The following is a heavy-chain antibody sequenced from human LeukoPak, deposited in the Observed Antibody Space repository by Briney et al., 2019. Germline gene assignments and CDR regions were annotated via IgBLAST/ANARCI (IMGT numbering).Heavy chain of an antibody. J-gene: IGHJ4*02. CDR1: GFTFTTFG. D-gene: IGHD1/OR15-1a*01. CDR3: AKINNDDDY. V-gene: IGHV3-30*18. Sequence: QPGGSLRLSCAASGFTFTTFGIHWVRQAPGKGLEWVAAISPDGNIEYYTDSVKGRFTTSRDNSKNMIYLQMNSLRGEDSAVYYCAKINNDDDYWGQGTLVTVSS. CDR2: ISPDGNIE.